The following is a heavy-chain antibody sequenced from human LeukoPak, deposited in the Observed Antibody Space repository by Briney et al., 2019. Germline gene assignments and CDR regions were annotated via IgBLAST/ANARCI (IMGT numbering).Heavy chain of an antibody. CDR1: GYTFTDYN. V-gene: IGHV1-2*07. Sequence: ASVKVSCKTSGYTFTDYNMHWVRQAPGQGPEWMGWIDPNRGGTNYAHRFQDRVTITRDTSISTVYMELNNLRSDDTAVYYCARDWDQLVPSKGGPPRYFHFMDVWGKGTSVIVSS. J-gene: IGHJ6*03. CDR2: IDPNRGGT. CDR3: ARDWDQLVPSKGGPPRYFHFMDV. D-gene: IGHD2-15*01.